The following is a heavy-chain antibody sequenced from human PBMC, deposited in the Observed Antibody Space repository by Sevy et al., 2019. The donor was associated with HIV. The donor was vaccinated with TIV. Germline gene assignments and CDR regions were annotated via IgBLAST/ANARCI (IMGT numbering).Heavy chain of an antibody. D-gene: IGHD6-19*01. CDR3: VSLFLSYRSGCSYFDY. CDR2: IFSSGST. Sequence: GGSLRLSCAISGFTVNDKYIIWVRQAPGKGLEWVSVIFSSGSTYYADSAKGRFTISRDNSKNTVYLQMNSLRAEDTAVYYCVSLFLSYRSGCSYFDYWGPGTLVTVSS. V-gene: IGHV3-66*02. J-gene: IGHJ4*02. CDR1: GFTVNDKY.